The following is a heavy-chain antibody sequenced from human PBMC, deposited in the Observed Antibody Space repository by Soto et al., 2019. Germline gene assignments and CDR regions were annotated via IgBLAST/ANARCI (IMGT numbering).Heavy chain of an antibody. D-gene: IGHD6-13*01. CDR3: ARERIAGSKYYYGMDV. CDR1: GGTFSSYA. Sequence: QVQLVQSGAEVKKPGSSVRVSCKASGGTFSSYAISWVRQAPGQGLEWMGGIIPIFGTENYAQKFQGSVTITADESTSTADMDLSSLRSEDTAVYYCARERIAGSKYYYGMDVWGQGTTVTVAS. J-gene: IGHJ6*02. CDR2: IIPIFGTE. V-gene: IGHV1-69*01.